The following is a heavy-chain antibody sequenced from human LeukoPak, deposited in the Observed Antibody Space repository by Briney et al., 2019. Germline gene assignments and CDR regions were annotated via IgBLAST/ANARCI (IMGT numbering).Heavy chain of an antibody. CDR3: ARARQYYDSRLVVGD. V-gene: IGHV1-2*02. CDR1: VYSFTGYF. J-gene: IGHJ4*02. CDR2: INPNSGGT. Sequence: ASVPVSCKASVYSFTGYFMHWVQQAPGQGLESMGWINPNSGGTHCAQMFQGRVTMASGKSISSAYLEVRMLGSRGTAVFLLARARQYYDSRLVVGDWGQGTRVPVSS. D-gene: IGHD3-22*01.